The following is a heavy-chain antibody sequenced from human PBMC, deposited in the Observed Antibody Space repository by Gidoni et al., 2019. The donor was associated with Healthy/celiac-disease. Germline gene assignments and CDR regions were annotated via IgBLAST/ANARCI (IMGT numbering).Heavy chain of an antibody. Sequence: EVQLVESGGGLVQPGGSLKLSYAASGFTFSGSAMHWVRQASGKGLEWVGRIRSKANSYATAYAASVKGRFTISRDDSKNTAYLQMNSLKTEDTAVYYCTRGDLAYCGGDCYSPFDYWGQGTLVTVSS. CDR1: GFTFSGSA. CDR2: IRSKANSYAT. CDR3: TRGDLAYCGGDCYSPFDY. J-gene: IGHJ4*02. V-gene: IGHV3-73*01. D-gene: IGHD2-21*02.